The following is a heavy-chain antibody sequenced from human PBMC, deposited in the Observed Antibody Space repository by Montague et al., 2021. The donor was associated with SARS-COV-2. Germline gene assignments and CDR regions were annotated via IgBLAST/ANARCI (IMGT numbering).Heavy chain of an antibody. V-gene: IGHV4-38-2*02. CDR2: LDYSANT. Sequence: SETLSLTCTGCVVSIRRGSDEHTSDLPSRPELECLLLLDYSANTHYNPSLKSRVSISVDTSKNQFSLKLSSVTAADTAVYYCARGLGWLRGYFDYWGQGTLVTVSS. CDR3: ARGLGWLRGYFDY. J-gene: IGHJ4*02. CDR1: VVSIRRGSD. D-gene: IGHD6-19*01.